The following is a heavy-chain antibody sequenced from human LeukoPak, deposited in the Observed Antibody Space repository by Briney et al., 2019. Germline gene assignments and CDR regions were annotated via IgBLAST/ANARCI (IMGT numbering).Heavy chain of an antibody. D-gene: IGHD3-10*01. CDR2: ISGSDIST. Sequence: GGSLRLSCAASGFTLSSSEMNWVRQAPGKGLEWVSGISGSDISTYYADSAKGRFTISRDNSKNTLYLQMNSLRAEDTAVYYCAKDRSWYPYGFFDSWGQGTLVTVSS. CDR3: AKDRSWYPYGFFDS. V-gene: IGHV3-23*01. J-gene: IGHJ4*02. CDR1: GFTLSSSE.